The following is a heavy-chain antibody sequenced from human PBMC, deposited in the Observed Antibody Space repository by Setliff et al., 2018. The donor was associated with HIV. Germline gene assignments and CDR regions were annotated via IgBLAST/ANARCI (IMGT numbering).Heavy chain of an antibody. CDR2: IITNGCTT. CDR3: ARDLTLYKL. J-gene: IGHJ4*02. Sequence: GGSLRLSCAASGFTCNTYAMTWVRQAPGKGLDWVSSIITNGCTTFYSDSVKGRLTISRDDSNNMLYLQMNSLRADDTALYYCARDLTLYKLWGQGTLVTVSS. V-gene: IGHV3-23*01. CDR1: GFTCNTYA. D-gene: IGHD1-1*01.